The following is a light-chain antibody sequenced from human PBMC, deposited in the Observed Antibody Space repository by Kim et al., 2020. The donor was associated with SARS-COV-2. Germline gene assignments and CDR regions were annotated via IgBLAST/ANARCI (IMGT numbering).Light chain of an antibody. CDR3: KSRDSSGNHLV. CDR1: SLRSYY. V-gene: IGLV3-19*01. Sequence: SSELTQDPAVSVALVQTVRITCQGDSLRSYYASWYQQKPGQAPVLVIYGKNNRPSGIPDRFSGSSSGNTASLTISGAQAEDEADFYCKSRDSSGNHLVF. CDR2: GKN. J-gene: IGLJ2*01.